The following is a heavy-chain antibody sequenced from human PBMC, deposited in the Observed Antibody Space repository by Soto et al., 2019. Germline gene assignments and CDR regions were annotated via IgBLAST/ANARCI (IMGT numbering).Heavy chain of an antibody. CDR1: GYTFTSYA. J-gene: IGHJ3*02. CDR2: INAGNGNT. V-gene: IGHV1-3*01. Sequence: GASVKVSCKASGYTFTSYAIHWVRQAPGQRLEWMGWINAGNGNTKYSQKFQGRVTITRDTSASTAYMELSSLRSEDTAVYYCARGETWNSAANAFDIWGQGTMVTVSS. D-gene: IGHD1-7*01. CDR3: ARGETWNSAANAFDI.